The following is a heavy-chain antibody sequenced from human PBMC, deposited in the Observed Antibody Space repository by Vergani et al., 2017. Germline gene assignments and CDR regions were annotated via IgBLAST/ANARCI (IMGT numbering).Heavy chain of an antibody. CDR3: AAGADYDFWSGYPIIYGMDV. D-gene: IGHD3-3*01. CDR1: GFTFSSYS. CDR2: ISSSSSYI. V-gene: IGHV3-21*01. J-gene: IGHJ6*02. Sequence: EVQLVESGGGLVKPGGSLRLSCAASGFTFSSYSMNWVRQAPGKGLEWVSSISSSSSYIYYADSVKGRFTISRDNAGNSLYLQMNSLRAEDTAVYYCAAGADYDFWSGYPIIYGMDVWGQGTTVTVSS.